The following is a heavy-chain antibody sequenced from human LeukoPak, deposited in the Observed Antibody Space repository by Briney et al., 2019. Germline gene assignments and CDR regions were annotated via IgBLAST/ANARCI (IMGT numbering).Heavy chain of an antibody. V-gene: IGHV1-2*02. CDR3: ARNYYDSSGYYSSSFDY. D-gene: IGHD3-22*01. Sequence: ASVKVSCKASGYTFTGYYMHWVRQAPGQGLEWMGWINPNSGGTNYAQKFQGRVTMTRDTSISTAYMELSRLRSDDTAVYYCARNYYDSSGYYSSSFDYWGQGTLVTVSS. CDR1: GYTFTGYY. CDR2: INPNSGGT. J-gene: IGHJ4*02.